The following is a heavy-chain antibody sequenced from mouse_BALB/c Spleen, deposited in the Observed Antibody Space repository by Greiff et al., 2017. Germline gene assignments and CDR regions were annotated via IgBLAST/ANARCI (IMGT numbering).Heavy chain of an antibody. CDR1: GFTFSSYT. CDR2: ISSGGGNT. D-gene: IGHD6-1*01. J-gene: IGHJ3*01. V-gene: IGHV5-9*03. Sequence: EVQVVESGGGLVKPGGSLKLSCAASGFTFSSYTMSWVRQTPEKRLEWVATISSGGGNTYYPDSVKGRFTISRDNAKNNLYLQMSSLRSEDTALYYCARSPSRGFAYWGQGTLVTVSA. CDR3: ARSPSRGFAY.